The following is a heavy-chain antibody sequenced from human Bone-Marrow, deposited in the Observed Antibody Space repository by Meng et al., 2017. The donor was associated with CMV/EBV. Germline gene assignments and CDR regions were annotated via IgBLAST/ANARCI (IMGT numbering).Heavy chain of an antibody. CDR1: GFTFVNAW. CDR2: IKSKTDGGTT. CDR3: AREVIRFLEWSPGGEGYLDY. V-gene: IGHV3-15*01. D-gene: IGHD3-3*01. Sequence: GESLKISCAASGFTFVNAWMSWVRQAPGKGLEWVGRIKSKTDGGTTDYAAPVKGRSNISRDDSKNTLYPQMTRLKTEDTAVYYCAREVIRFLEWSPGGEGYLDYWGQGTLVTVSS. J-gene: IGHJ4*02.